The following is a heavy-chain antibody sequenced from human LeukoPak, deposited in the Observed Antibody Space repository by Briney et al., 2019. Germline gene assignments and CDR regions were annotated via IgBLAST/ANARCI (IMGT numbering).Heavy chain of an antibody. CDR3: ARERVVPAAIQQGYFDY. V-gene: IGHV4-38-2*02. D-gene: IGHD2-2*02. Sequence: SETLSLTCAVSGYSISSGYYWGWIRQPPGKGLEWIGSIYHSGSTYYNPSLKSQVTISVDTSKNQFSLKLSSVTAADTAVYYCARERVVPAAIQQGYFDYWGQGTLVTVSS. CDR2: IYHSGST. CDR1: GYSISSGYY. J-gene: IGHJ4*02.